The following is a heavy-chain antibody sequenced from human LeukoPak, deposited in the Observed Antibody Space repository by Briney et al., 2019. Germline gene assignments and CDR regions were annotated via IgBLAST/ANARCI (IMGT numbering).Heavy chain of an antibody. CDR1: GFTFSSYG. CDR3: ARGGPLWIQLWPCAFDI. Sequence: PGGSLRLSCAASGFTFSSYGMHWVRQAPGKGLEWVAVISYDGSNKYYADSVEGRFTISRDNSKNTLYLQMNSLRAEDTAVYYCARGGPLWIQLWPCAFDIWGQGTMVTVSS. J-gene: IGHJ3*02. CDR2: ISYDGSNK. V-gene: IGHV3-30*03. D-gene: IGHD5-18*01.